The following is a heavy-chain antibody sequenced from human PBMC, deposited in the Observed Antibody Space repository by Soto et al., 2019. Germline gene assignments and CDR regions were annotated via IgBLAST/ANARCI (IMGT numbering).Heavy chain of an antibody. CDR2: IYYSGST. CDR3: ARHLDYYGSGSYYNAYYYGMDV. V-gene: IGHV4-39*01. D-gene: IGHD3-10*01. CDR1: GGSISSSSYY. J-gene: IGHJ6*02. Sequence: PSETLSLTCTVSGGSISSSSYYWGWIRQPPGKGLEWIGSIYYSGSTYYNPSLKSRVTISVDTSKNQFSLKLSSVTAADTAVYYCARHLDYYGSGSYYNAYYYGMDVWGQGTTVT.